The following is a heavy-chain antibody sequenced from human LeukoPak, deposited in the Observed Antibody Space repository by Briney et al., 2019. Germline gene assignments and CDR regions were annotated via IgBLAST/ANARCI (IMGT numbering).Heavy chain of an antibody. CDR2: IYYSGST. J-gene: IGHJ4*02. CDR3: AREAMYSYGNNFDY. V-gene: IGHV4-31*03. CDR1: GGSISSGGYY. D-gene: IGHD5-18*01. Sequence: MSSQTLSLTCTVSGGSISSGGYYWSWLRQHPGKGLEWIGYIYYSGSTNYNPSLKSRVTIAVDTSKNQFSLKLSSVTAADTAVYHCAREAMYSYGNNFDYWGQGTLVTVSS.